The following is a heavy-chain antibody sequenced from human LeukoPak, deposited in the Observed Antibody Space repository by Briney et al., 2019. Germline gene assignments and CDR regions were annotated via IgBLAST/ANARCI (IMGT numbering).Heavy chain of an antibody. CDR3: GRPTGWFDP. CDR1: GGSISSYY. Sequence: SETLSLTCTVSGGSISSYYWSWIRQPPGKGLEWIGYIHYSGSTSYNPSLKSRVTISVDTSKNQFSLKLSSVTAADTAVYYCGRPTGWFDPWGQGTLVTVSS. V-gene: IGHV4-59*08. J-gene: IGHJ5*02. CDR2: IHYSGST. D-gene: IGHD1-14*01.